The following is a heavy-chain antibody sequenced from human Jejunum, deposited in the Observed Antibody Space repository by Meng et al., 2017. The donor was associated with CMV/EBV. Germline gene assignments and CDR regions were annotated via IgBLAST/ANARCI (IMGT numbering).Heavy chain of an antibody. CDR1: GDSMRSHY. CDR2: VYYSGSA. V-gene: IGHV4-59*11. Sequence: VSGDSMRSHYWRWIRQPPGKGLEWIGYVYYSGSATYNPSLRSRVTISLDMSKNQFSLNLRSLTAADTAMYFCARGLGHASNNSHDYWGQGTPVTVSS. D-gene: IGHD1-1*01. CDR3: ARGLGHASNNSHDY. J-gene: IGHJ4*02.